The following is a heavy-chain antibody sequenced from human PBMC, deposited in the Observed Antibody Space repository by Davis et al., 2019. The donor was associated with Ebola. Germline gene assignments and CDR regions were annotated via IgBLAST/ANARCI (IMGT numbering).Heavy chain of an antibody. CDR3: AKDRYCSGGSCPPGDY. CDR1: GFTFSSYA. J-gene: IGHJ4*02. D-gene: IGHD2-15*01. V-gene: IGHV3-23*01. CDR2: ISGSGGST. Sequence: PGGSLRLSCAASGFTFSSYAMSWVRQAPGKGLEWVSAISGSGGSTYYADSVKGRFTISRDNSKNTLYLQMNSLRAEDTAVYYCAKDRYCSGGSCPPGDYWGQGTLVTVSS.